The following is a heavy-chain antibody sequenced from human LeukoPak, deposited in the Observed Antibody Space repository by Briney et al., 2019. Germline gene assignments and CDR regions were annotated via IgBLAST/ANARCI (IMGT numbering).Heavy chain of an antibody. CDR1: GFPFSSYA. Sequence: GGSLRLSCAASGFPFSSYAMHWVRQAPGKGLEYVSAISSNGGSTYYANSVKGRFTISRDNSKNTLYLQMGSLRAEDMAVYYCAREVVVPAAGTWFDPWGQGTVVTVSS. D-gene: IGHD2-2*01. J-gene: IGHJ5*02. CDR3: AREVVVPAAGTWFDP. CDR2: ISSNGGST. V-gene: IGHV3-64*01.